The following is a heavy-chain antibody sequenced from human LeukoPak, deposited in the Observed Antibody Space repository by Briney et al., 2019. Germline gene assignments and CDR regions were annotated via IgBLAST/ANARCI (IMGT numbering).Heavy chain of an antibody. V-gene: IGHV4-39*01. CDR2: IYYSGST. Sequence: SETLSLTCTVSGGSISSSSYYWGWIRQPPGRGLEWIGSIYYSGSTYYNPSLKSRVTISVDTSENQFSLKLSSVTAADTAVYCCARLCSGGSCYPRLFGYWGQGTLVTVSS. J-gene: IGHJ4*02. CDR3: ARLCSGGSCYPRLFGY. CDR1: GGSISSSSYY. D-gene: IGHD2-15*01.